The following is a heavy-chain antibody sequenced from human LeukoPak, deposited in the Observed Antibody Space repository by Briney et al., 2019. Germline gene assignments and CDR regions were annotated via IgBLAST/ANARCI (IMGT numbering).Heavy chain of an antibody. J-gene: IGHJ1*01. Sequence: PGGSLRLSCAASGFTFSSYSMNWVRQAPGKGLEWVSSISSSSSYIYYADSVKGRFTISRDNAKNSLYLQMNSLRAEDTAVYYCARGQSSSWYEYFQHWGQGTLVTVSS. CDR3: ARGQSSSWYEYFQH. V-gene: IGHV3-21*01. CDR2: ISSSSSYI. CDR1: GFTFSSYS. D-gene: IGHD6-13*01.